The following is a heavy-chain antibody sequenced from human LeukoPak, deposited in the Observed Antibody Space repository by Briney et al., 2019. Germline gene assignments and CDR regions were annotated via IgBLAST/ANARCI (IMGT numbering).Heavy chain of an antibody. D-gene: IGHD3-16*01. CDR3: ARGGVQDAFDI. CDR1: GYTLTELS. V-gene: IGHV1-2*02. J-gene: IGHJ3*02. CDR2: INPNSGGT. Sequence: GASVKVPCKVSGYTLTELSMHWVRQAPGKGLEWMGWINPNSGGTNYAQKFQGRVTMTRDTSISTAYMELSRLRSDDTAVYYCARGGVQDAFDIWGQGTMVTVSS.